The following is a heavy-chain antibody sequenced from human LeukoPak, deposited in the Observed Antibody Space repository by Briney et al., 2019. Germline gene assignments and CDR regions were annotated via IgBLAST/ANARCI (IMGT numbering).Heavy chain of an antibody. Sequence: SETLSLTCTVSGGSISSGSYYWSWIRQPAGKGLEWIGRIYTSGSTNYNPSLKSRVTISVDTSKNQFSLKLSSVTAADTAVYYCARDRYRDYYMDVWGKGTTVTVSS. D-gene: IGHD1-1*01. CDR1: GGSISSGSYY. CDR2: IYTSGST. V-gene: IGHV4-61*02. CDR3: ARDRYRDYYMDV. J-gene: IGHJ6*03.